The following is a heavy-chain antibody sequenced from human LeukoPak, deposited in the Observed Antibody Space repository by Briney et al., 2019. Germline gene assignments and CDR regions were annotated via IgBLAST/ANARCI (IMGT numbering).Heavy chain of an antibody. J-gene: IGHJ4*02. CDR2: ISYDGSNK. V-gene: IGHV3-30*03. CDR3: SSPRDSGSYYVPFDY. CDR1: GFTFSSYG. D-gene: IGHD3-10*01. Sequence: SGRSLRLSCAASGFTFSSYGMHWVRQAPGKGLEWVAVISYDGSNKYYADSVKGRFTNSRDNSKNTLYLQMNSLRAEDTAVYYCSSPRDSGSYYVPFDYWGQGTLVTVSS.